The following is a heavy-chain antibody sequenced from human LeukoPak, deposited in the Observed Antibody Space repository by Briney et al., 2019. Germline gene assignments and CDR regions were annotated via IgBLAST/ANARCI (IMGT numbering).Heavy chain of an antibody. CDR2: VKEDGSET. CDR1: GFIFSSYW. J-gene: IGHJ4*02. CDR3: TRGSYGDYEY. V-gene: IGHV3-7*01. Sequence: GGSLRLSCIGSGFIFSSYWMTWVRQAPGKGLEWVASVKEDGSETYYVDSVKGRFTISPDNAKNALHLQMNSLRAEDTAVYYCTRGSYGDYEYWGQGTLVTVSS. D-gene: IGHD4-17*01.